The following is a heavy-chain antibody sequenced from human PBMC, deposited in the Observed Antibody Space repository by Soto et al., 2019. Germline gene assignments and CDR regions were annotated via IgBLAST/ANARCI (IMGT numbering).Heavy chain of an antibody. CDR3: AKRTSVPGGHLDDY. CDR2: ISETGGST. J-gene: IGHJ4*01. CDR1: GFTFSNYA. V-gene: IGHV3-23*01. Sequence: GGSLRLSCAASGFTFSNYAMSWVRQAPGKGLEWVSAISETGGSTYYADSVKGRFTISRDNSKSALSLQMTSLRAEDTAVYYCAKRTSVPGGHLDDYWGHGPLVTVSS. D-gene: IGHD4-17*01.